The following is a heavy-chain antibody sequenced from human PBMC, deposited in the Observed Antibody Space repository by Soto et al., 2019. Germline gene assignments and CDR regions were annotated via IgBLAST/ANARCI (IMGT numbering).Heavy chain of an antibody. Sequence: GGSLRLSCAASGFTFSSYAMSWVRQAPGKGLEWVSAISGSGGTTYYADSVKGRFTISRDNSKNTLYLQMNSLRAEDTAVYYCAKSYDSSGYYFNWFDPWGQGTLVTVSS. D-gene: IGHD3-22*01. CDR2: ISGSGGTT. CDR3: AKSYDSSGYYFNWFDP. J-gene: IGHJ5*02. V-gene: IGHV3-23*01. CDR1: GFTFSSYA.